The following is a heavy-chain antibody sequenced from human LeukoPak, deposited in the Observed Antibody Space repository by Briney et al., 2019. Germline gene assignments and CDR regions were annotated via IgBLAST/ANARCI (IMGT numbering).Heavy chain of an antibody. CDR1: GGPISSSSFY. CDR3: VRHKDPGSYYYYYGMDV. J-gene: IGHJ6*02. Sequence: MTSETLSLTCTVSGGPISSSSFYWGWIRQPPGKGLEWIGSIYYSGSTYYNPSLETRVTISVDTSKNQFSLGLSSVTAADTAVYCCVRHKDPGSYYYYYGMDVWGQGTTVTVSS. V-gene: IGHV4-39*01. CDR2: IYYSGST.